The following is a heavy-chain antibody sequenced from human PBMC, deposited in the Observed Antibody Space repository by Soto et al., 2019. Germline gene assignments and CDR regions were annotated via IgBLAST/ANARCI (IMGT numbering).Heavy chain of an antibody. V-gene: IGHV4-39*01. D-gene: IGHD2-2*01. CDR1: GGSISSSSYY. CDR3: ARHGGYCSGTGCYDGWFDP. J-gene: IGHJ5*02. CDR2: IYYSGGH. Sequence: SETLSLTCTVSGGSISSSSYYWGWIRQPPGKGLEWIGSIYYSGGHFYNPSLESRVTISVDTSKNQLSLKLSSVTAADTAVYYCARHGGYCSGTGCYDGWFDPWGQGILVTVSS.